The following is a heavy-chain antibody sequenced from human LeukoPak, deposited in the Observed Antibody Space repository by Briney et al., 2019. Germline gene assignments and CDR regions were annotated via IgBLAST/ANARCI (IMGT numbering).Heavy chain of an antibody. CDR3: AREGDGYTHFDY. CDR1: GGTFSSYA. D-gene: IGHD5-12*01. V-gene: IGHV1-69*04. CDR2: IIPILGIA. J-gene: IGHJ4*02. Sequence: ASVKVSCKASGGTFSSYAISWVRQAPGQGLEWMGRIIPILGIANYAQKFQGRVTITADKSTSTAYMELSSLRSEDTAVYHCAREGDGYTHFDYWGQGTLVTVSS.